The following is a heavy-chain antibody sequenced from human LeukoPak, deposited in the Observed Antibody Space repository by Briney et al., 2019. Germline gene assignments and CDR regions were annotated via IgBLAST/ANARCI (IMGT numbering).Heavy chain of an antibody. Sequence: GESLRISCKDSGYSFTTYWITWVRAMPGKGLEWMGRIDPSDAYTNYSPSFQGHVTISTDKSISTAYLQWNSLKASDTAMYYCARHGGIGDAFDIWGQGTMVTVSS. CDR2: IDPSDAYT. CDR1: GYSFTTYW. J-gene: IGHJ3*02. CDR3: ARHGGIGDAFDI. V-gene: IGHV5-10-1*01. D-gene: IGHD3-16*01.